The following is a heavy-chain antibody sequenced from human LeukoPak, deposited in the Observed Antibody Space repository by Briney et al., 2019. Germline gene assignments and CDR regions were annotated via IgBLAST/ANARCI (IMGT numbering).Heavy chain of an antibody. J-gene: IGHJ5*02. Sequence: GASVKASCKASGYTFTSYDINWVRQATGQGLEWMGWMNPNSGNTGYAQKFQGRVTMTRNTSISTAYMELSSLRSEDTAVYYCARSSLIGYFDWLSSGATWFDPWGQGTLVTVSS. CDR3: ARSSLIGYFDWLSSGATWFDP. CDR1: GYTFTSYD. D-gene: IGHD3-9*01. V-gene: IGHV1-8*01. CDR2: MNPNSGNT.